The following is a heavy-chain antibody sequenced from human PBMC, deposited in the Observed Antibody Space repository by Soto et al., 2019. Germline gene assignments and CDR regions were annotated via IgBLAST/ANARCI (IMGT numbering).Heavy chain of an antibody. CDR1: GGSSSGYN. Sequence: SETLSLPCAVYGGSSSGYNWSWFRQPPGKGMEWIGEINYSGSTNYNPSLKSRVTISADTSKNQFSLNLNSVTAADTAVYYCVRRSPAAFFHHWGRGTLVTVSS. J-gene: IGHJ1*01. V-gene: IGHV4-34*01. CDR2: INYSGST. CDR3: VRRSPAAFFHH.